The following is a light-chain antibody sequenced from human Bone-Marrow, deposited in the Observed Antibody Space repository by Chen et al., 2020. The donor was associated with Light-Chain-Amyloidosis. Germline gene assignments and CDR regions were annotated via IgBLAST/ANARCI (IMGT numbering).Light chain of an antibody. CDR1: SSDIGEYNY. CDR2: DVT. CDR3: SSYRSINSLI. V-gene: IGLV2-14*03. J-gene: IGLJ1*01. Sequence: QSALTQPASVSGSPGQSISISCTGTSSDIGEYNYVSWYQQRPGKAPKLIIFDVTSWPSGVSNRFSGSKSGNTASLIISGLQAADEADYYCSSYRSINSLIFGGGTKVSVL.